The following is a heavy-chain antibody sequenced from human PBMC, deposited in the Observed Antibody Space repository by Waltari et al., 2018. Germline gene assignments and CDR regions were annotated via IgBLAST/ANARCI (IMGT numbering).Heavy chain of an antibody. Sequence: QLQLQESGPGLVKPSETLSLTCTVSGGSIHSTVYYWAWIRQPPGKGLEWIGYIYDTGGTNYNPSLRSRVAMSIDTSNNKFSLKMGAVTAADTAVYFCARGHNYYGVAFWGQGTTVTVSS. CDR1: GGSIHSTVYY. V-gene: IGHV4-39*02. D-gene: IGHD3-10*01. J-gene: IGHJ6*02. CDR3: ARGHNYYGVAF. CDR2: IYDTGGT.